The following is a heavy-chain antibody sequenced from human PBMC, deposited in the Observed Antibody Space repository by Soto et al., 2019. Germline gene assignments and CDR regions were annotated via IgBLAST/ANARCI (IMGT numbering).Heavy chain of an antibody. J-gene: IGHJ4*02. Sequence: QVQLVQSGAEVKKPGASVKVSCKASGYSFMSYGIHWVRQAPGQGLEWMGWINTGNGNTGSSQKFQGRVTIARDTSASTDYIELSSLGSEDTAVYYCGRDGGAYDSWGQGTLVTVSS. V-gene: IGHV1-3*04. CDR3: GRDGGAYDS. CDR2: INTGNGNT. CDR1: GYSFMSYG. D-gene: IGHD3-16*01.